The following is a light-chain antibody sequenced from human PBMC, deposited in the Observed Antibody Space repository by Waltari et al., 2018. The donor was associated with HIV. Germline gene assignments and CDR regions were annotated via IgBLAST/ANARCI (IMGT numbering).Light chain of an antibody. CDR2: EVS. V-gene: IGLV2-14*01. CDR1: SSDVGGYNY. CDR3: SSYTSSSTSHV. J-gene: IGLJ1*01. Sequence: QSALTQPASVSGSPGQSITISCTGTSSDVGGYNYVSWYQQHPGKAPKLMIYEVSNRPSGVSNRFSGSKSGNTASLTISGLQAEDEADYYCSSYTSSSTSHVFGTGTKVTVI.